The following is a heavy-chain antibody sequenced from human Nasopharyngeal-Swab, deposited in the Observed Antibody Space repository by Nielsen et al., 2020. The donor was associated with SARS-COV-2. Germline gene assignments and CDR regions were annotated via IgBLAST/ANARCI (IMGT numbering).Heavy chain of an antibody. CDR3: ARDPGGWSVATKGY. CDR1: GFTVSSNY. D-gene: IGHD5-12*01. Sequence: GESLKISCAASGFTVSSNYMSWVRQAPGKGLEWVSVFYSGGSTYYADSVKDRFTIFRDDSKNTLYLQMNSLRPEDTVVYYCARDPGGWSVATKGYWGQGTLVTVSS. V-gene: IGHV3-66*01. J-gene: IGHJ4*02. CDR2: FYSGGST.